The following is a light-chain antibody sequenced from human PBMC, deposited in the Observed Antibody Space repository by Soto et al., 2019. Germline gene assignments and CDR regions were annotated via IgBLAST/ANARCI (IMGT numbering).Light chain of an antibody. CDR3: QQHGDSLT. J-gene: IGKJ4*01. V-gene: IGKV3-20*01. CDR1: QSVRSN. CDR2: GAS. Sequence: ILVTQSPATVSLSAGERATLSCRASQSVRSNLAWYQQKPGQAPRLLIYGASTRATGIPDRFSGSGSGTVFTLTISRMAPEDFAVYYCQQHGDSLTFGGGTKVDIK.